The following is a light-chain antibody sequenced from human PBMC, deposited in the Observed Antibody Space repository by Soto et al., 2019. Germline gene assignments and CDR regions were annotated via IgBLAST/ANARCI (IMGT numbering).Light chain of an antibody. CDR2: GAS. J-gene: IGKJ1*01. CDR1: QSVSNN. Sequence: EIVLTQSPGTLSLSPGERATLSCRASQSVSNNYLAWYQQKPGQAPRLLIYGASTRATGIPARFSGSGSGTEFTLTISSLQSEDVAVYYCQQCNNWPPWTFGQGTKVDIK. V-gene: IGKV3-15*01. CDR3: QQCNNWPPWT.